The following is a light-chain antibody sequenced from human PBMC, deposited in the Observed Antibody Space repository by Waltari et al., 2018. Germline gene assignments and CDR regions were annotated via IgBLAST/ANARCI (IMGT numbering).Light chain of an antibody. CDR1: QSLSNNY. V-gene: IGKV3-20*01. Sequence: EIVLTQSPGTLSLSPGERASLSCRASQSLSNNYVAWYQHKPGQAPRLLIFDASRRATGIPDRFSGSGSGTDFTHTISSLEPEDFAVYYCQKYGSTPRPFGGGTKVEIK. J-gene: IGKJ4*01. CDR3: QKYGSTPRP. CDR2: DAS.